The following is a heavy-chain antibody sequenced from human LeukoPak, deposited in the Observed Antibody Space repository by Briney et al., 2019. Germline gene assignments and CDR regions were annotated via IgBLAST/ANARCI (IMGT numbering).Heavy chain of an antibody. CDR3: STVLRWGSTIGY. V-gene: IGHV3-15*01. CDR2: IKSKTDGGTT. Sequence: PGGSLRLSRASSGLTFTNSWMSGVRQAPGKGLEWVGRIKSKTDGGTTDFAAPVKGRFTISRDDSKNTLYQQMNSLKPEDTAVCYCSTVLRWGSTIGYWGQGTPVSVSS. J-gene: IGHJ4*02. D-gene: IGHD2-2*01. CDR1: GLTFTNSW.